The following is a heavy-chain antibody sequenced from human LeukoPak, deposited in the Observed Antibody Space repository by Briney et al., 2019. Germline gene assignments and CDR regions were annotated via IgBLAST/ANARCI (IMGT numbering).Heavy chain of an antibody. CDR3: ARGGAEWLRFLHDDSIDY. CDR1: GSTFSSYA. Sequence: PGGSLRLSCAASGSTFSSYAVHWVRQAPGKGLEWVAVISYDGSNKYYADSVKGRFTISRDNSKNTLYLQMNSLRAEDTAVYYCARGGAEWLRFLHDDSIDYWGQGTLVTVSS. D-gene: IGHD5-12*01. CDR2: ISYDGSNK. V-gene: IGHV3-30*04. J-gene: IGHJ4*02.